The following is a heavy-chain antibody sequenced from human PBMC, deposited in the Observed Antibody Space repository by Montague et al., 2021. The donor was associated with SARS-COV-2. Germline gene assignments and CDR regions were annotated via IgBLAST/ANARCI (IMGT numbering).Heavy chain of an antibody. CDR3: ARGGERSLRERPLDY. Sequence: SETLSLTCTVSGGSISSYYWSWIRQPPGKGLEWIGYIYYSGSTNYNPSLQSRVTISVDTSKNQFSLKLSSVTAADTAVYYCARGGERSLRERPLDYWGQGTLVTVSS. CDR2: IYYSGST. D-gene: IGHD3-16*01. V-gene: IGHV4-59*01. J-gene: IGHJ4*02. CDR1: GGSISSYY.